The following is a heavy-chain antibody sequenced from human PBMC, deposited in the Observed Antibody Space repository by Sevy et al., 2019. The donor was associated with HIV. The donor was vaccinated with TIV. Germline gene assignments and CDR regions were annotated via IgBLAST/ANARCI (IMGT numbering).Heavy chain of an antibody. D-gene: IGHD3-16*01. Sequence: GGSLRLSCAASGFTFSSHWMQWVRQAPGKGLVWVSRLNYDGSYTNYADSVKGRFTISRDNAKSTLYLQMNSLRAEDTALYYCARSKVGVGDAFDIWGQWTMVTVS. CDR3: ARSKVGVGDAFDI. V-gene: IGHV3-74*01. J-gene: IGHJ3*02. CDR2: LNYDGSYT. CDR1: GFTFSSHW.